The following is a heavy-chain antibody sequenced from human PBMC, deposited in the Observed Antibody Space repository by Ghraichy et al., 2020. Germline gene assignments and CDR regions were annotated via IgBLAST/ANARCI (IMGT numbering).Heavy chain of an antibody. Sequence: SETLSLTCAVSGGAISDSYWSWIRQTPGKGLEWIGHIYYTGSANYNPALRSRVTISVDTSKKLFYLSLKSVTAADTAVYCCARDKETTFDSWGQGILVTVSS. D-gene: IGHD4-11*01. CDR2: IYYTGSA. CDR1: GGAISDSY. V-gene: IGHV4-59*01. J-gene: IGHJ4*02. CDR3: ARDKETTFDS.